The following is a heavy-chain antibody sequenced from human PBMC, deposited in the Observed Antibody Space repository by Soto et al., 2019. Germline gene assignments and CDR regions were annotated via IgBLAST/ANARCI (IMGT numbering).Heavy chain of an antibody. CDR2: ITYSGANK. J-gene: IGHJ5*02. Sequence: LRLSCTASGFSFNNYAMHWVRQAPGKGLEWVAVITYSGANKYYGDSVKGRFTVSRDNSKNTLYLQMDNLRPEDTAVYYCVKDQFYDILTGWGYFDPWGQGTPVTVSS. CDR3: VKDQFYDILTGWGYFDP. D-gene: IGHD3-9*01. CDR1: GFSFNNYA. V-gene: IGHV3-30*04.